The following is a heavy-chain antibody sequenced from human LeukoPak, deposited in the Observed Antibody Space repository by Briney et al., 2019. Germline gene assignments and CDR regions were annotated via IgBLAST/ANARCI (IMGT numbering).Heavy chain of an antibody. J-gene: IGHJ3*02. CDR3: VTGDNPDYTWENHRLDAFDI. D-gene: IGHD3-16*01. Sequence: PGGSLRLSCEASGFSFSQHSMGWVRLAPGKGLEWVSSITGGGTFTFYADSVEGRFTVSRDNANNLLFLQLHSLRADDTAIYYCVTGDNPDYTWENHRLDAFDIWGQGTMVTVSS. CDR2: ITGGGTFT. CDR1: GFSFSQHS. V-gene: IGHV3-21*01.